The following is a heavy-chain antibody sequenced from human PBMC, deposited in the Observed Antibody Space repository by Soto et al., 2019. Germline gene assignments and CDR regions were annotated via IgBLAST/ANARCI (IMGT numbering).Heavy chain of an antibody. V-gene: IGHV4-59*01. J-gene: IGHJ4*02. CDR3: ARSDGRY. Sequence: SETLSLTCTVSGGSISSYYWSWIRQPPGKGLEWIGYIYYSGSTNYNPSLKSRVTISVDTSKNQLSLKLSSMTAADTAVYYCARSDGRYWGQGTLVTVSS. CDR2: IYYSGST. CDR1: GGSISSYY.